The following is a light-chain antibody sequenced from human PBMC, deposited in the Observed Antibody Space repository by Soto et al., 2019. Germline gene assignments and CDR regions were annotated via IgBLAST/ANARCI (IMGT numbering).Light chain of an antibody. Sequence: QSALTQPASVSGSPGQSITISCTGTSSDVGSYNLVSWYQQHPGKAPKVMIYEVSKRPSGVPNRFSGSKSGNTAALTISGLQADDDADYYCCSYAGSSTYVFGTGTKVTVL. J-gene: IGLJ1*01. CDR2: EVS. V-gene: IGLV2-23*02. CDR1: SSDVGSYNL. CDR3: CSYAGSSTYV.